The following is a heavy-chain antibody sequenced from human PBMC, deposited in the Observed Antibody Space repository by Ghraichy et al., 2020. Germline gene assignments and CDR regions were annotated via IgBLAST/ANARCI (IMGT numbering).Heavy chain of an antibody. CDR2: INQDGGEK. D-gene: IGHD1-26*01. Sequence: GESLNISCAASGFTFSIYYMSWVRQAPGQGLEWVANINQDGGEKYYVDSVKGRFTISRDNAKNTLYLQMSTLRAEDTAVYYCARDRLIVGSTGGLDYWGQGTLMTVSS. J-gene: IGHJ4*02. CDR1: GFTFSIYY. V-gene: IGHV3-7*03. CDR3: ARDRLIVGSTGGLDY.